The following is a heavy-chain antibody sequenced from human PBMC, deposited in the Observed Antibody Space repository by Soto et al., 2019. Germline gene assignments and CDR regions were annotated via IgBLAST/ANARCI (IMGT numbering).Heavy chain of an antibody. J-gene: IGHJ6*02. CDR3: ARGSPYCSGGSCYSVTYGMDV. Sequence: SVKVSCKASGGTFSSYAISWVRQAPGQGLEWMGGIIPIFGTANYAQKFQGRVTITADESTSTAYMELSSLRSEDAAVYYCARGSPYCSGGSCYSVTYGMDVWGQGTTVTVSS. CDR2: IIPIFGTA. CDR1: GGTFSSYA. D-gene: IGHD2-15*01. V-gene: IGHV1-69*13.